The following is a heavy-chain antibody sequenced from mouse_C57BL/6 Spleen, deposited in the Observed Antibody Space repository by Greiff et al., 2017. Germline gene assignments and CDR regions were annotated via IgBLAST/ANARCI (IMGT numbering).Heavy chain of an antibody. CDR3: ARGDDYDGGMDY. CDR2: IDPSDSYT. D-gene: IGHD2-4*01. CDR1: GYTFTSYW. J-gene: IGHJ4*01. Sequence: VQLQQPGAELVKPGASVKLSCKASGYTFTSYWMQWVKQRPGQGLEWIGEIDPSDSYTNYNQKFKGKATLTVDTSSSTAYMQLSSLTSEDSAVYYGARGDDYDGGMDYGGKGTWVTVPS. V-gene: IGHV1-50*01.